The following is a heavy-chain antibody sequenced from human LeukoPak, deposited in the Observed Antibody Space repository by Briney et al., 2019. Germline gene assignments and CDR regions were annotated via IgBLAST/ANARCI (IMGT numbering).Heavy chain of an antibody. CDR3: ARDEYSSGWCDY. J-gene: IGHJ4*02. CDR1: GFTFSSYA. V-gene: IGHV3-30-3*01. Sequence: GGSLRLSCAASGFTFSSYAMHWVRQAPGKGLEWVAVISYDGSNKYYADSVKGRFTISRDNSKNTLYLQMNSLRAEDTAVYYCARDEYSSGWCDYWGQGTLVTVSS. CDR2: ISYDGSNK. D-gene: IGHD6-19*01.